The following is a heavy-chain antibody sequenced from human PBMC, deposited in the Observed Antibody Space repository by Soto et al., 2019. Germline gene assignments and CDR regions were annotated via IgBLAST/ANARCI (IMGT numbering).Heavy chain of an antibody. J-gene: IGHJ6*02. CDR3: ARAGIAVAWYYYYGMDV. D-gene: IGHD6-19*01. CDR2: IYHSGST. V-gene: IGHV4-4*02. CDR1: GGSIRSSNW. Sequence: QVQLQESGPGLVKPSGTLSLTCAVSGGSIRSSNWWSWVRQPPGKGLEWIGEIYHSGSTNYNPSLKGRVTISVDKSKNQFSLKLSSVTAADTAVYYCARAGIAVAWYYYYGMDVWGQGTTVTVSS.